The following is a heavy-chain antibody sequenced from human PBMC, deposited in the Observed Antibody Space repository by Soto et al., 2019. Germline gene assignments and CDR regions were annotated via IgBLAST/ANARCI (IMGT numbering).Heavy chain of an antibody. CDR1: GDSISSGGYY. CDR2: IYFNGNT. Sequence: QLQLQESGPGLVKPSEILSLTCTVSGDSISSGGYYWGWIRQPPGKGLEWIGSIYFNGNTYYNPSLKSRVTISRDTSRNQFSVRLSSVTAADTAVYYCVSRLGYGYAMDVWGQGTTVTVSS. V-gene: IGHV4-39*01. J-gene: IGHJ6*02. D-gene: IGHD5-12*01. CDR3: VSRLGYGYAMDV.